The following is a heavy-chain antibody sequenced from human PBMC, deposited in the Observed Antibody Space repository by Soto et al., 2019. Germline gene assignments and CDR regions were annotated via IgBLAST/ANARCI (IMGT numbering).Heavy chain of an antibody. D-gene: IGHD5-18*01. CDR3: TTLHSYGLDY. V-gene: IGHV3-15*01. CDR2: IKSKSDGGTP. Sequence: EVRLVESGGGLVKPGGSLRLSCAASGFTFNNVWMSWVRQAPGKGLEWVGRIKSKSDGGTPDYAAPVKGRFNISRDDSQNTLFVQMHSLKTEDTAVYYCTTLHSYGLDYWGQGALVTVSS. CDR1: GFTFNNVW. J-gene: IGHJ4*02.